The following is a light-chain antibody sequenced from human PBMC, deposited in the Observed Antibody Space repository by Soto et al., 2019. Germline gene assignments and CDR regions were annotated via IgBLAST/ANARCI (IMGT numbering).Light chain of an antibody. CDR3: CSYAGSSTFVV. V-gene: IGLV2-23*03. CDR1: SSDVGSYNL. Sequence: QSVLTQPASVSGSPGQSITISCTGTSSDVGSYNLVSWYQQHPGKATKLMIYEGSKRPSGVSNRFSGSKSGNTASLKISGLQAEDEADYYCCSYAGSSTFVVFGGGTKVTVL. J-gene: IGLJ2*01. CDR2: EGS.